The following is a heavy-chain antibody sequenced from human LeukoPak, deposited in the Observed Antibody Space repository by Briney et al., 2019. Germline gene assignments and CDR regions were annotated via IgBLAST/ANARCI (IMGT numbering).Heavy chain of an antibody. J-gene: IGHJ4*02. V-gene: IGHV3-7*01. CDR3: VRGGASRPDF. Sequence: PGGSLRLSCAASGFIFSSYWMSWVRQAPGKGLEWVANIKQDGSEKYHVDSVKGRFTISRDNAKNSLYLQLNSLRPEDTAVYYCVRGGASRPDFWGQGTLVTVSS. CDR1: GFIFSSYW. D-gene: IGHD6-6*01. CDR2: IKQDGSEK.